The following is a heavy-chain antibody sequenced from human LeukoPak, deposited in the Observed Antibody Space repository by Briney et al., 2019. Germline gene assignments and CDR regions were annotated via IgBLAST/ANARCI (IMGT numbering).Heavy chain of an antibody. D-gene: IGHD2/OR15-2a*01. CDR2: IIPIFGTA. CDR3: AREDYLRRLYYFDY. CDR1: GYTFTSHA. V-gene: IGHV1-69*13. Sequence: GASVKVSCKASGYTFTSHAMNWVRQAPGRGLEWMGGIIPIFGTANYAQKFQGRVTITADESTSTAYMELSSLRSEDTAVYYCAREDYLRRLYYFDYWGQGTLVTVSS. J-gene: IGHJ4*02.